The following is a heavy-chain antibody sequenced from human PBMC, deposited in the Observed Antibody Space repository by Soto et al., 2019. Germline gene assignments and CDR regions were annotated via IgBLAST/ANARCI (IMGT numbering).Heavy chain of an antibody. CDR3: ARGSGIVALPGELEDVKYAY. J-gene: IGHJ4*02. CDR2: INESGST. Sequence: QVQLQQWGAGLVKPSETLSLSCAVYGQSFSGHSWAWIRQPPGKGLEWIGEINESGSTYYNPSLKSRVTLSTDTSKNQFSLKLSSVSAADTAAYFCARGSGIVALPGELEDVKYAYGGQGTLVNVSS. V-gene: IGHV4-34*01. D-gene: IGHD1-1*01. CDR1: GQSFSGHS.